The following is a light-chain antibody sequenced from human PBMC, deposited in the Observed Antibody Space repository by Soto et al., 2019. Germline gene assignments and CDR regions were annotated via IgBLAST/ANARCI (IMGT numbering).Light chain of an antibody. CDR1: QSVSSN. Sequence: EIVMTQSPATLSVSPGERATLSCRASQSVSSNLAWYQQKPGQAPRLLIYGASTRATGIPARFSGSGSGTEFTLTISSLQPEDFATYYCQQHDQWPITFGQGTRLENK. CDR2: GAS. J-gene: IGKJ5*01. V-gene: IGKV3-15*01. CDR3: QQHDQWPIT.